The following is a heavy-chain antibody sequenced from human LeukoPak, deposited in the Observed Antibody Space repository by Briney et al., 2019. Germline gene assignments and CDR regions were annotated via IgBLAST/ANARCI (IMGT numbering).Heavy chain of an antibody. Sequence: SETLSLTCAVSGGSISSGGYSWSWIRQPPGKGLEWIGYIYHSGSTYYNPSLKSRVTISVDRSKNQFSLKLSSVTAADTAVYYCARGWYYYDSSGYFHWGQGTLVTVSS. CDR1: GGSISSGGYS. CDR3: ARGWYYYDSSGYFH. J-gene: IGHJ4*02. V-gene: IGHV4-30-2*01. CDR2: IYHSGST. D-gene: IGHD3-22*01.